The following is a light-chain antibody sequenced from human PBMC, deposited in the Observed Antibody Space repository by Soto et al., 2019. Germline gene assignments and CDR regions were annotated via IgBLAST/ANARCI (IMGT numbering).Light chain of an antibody. J-gene: IGKJ4*01. Sequence: EIVLTQSPDTLSLSPGERATLSCRASQSISSTHLVWYQQKPGQAPSLLIFGASSRATGIPDRFSGSGSGTDFTLTISSLQSEDSAVYYCQQYNNWRPLTFGGGTKVDIK. V-gene: IGKV3-20*01. CDR1: QSISSTH. CDR2: GAS. CDR3: QQYNNWRPLT.